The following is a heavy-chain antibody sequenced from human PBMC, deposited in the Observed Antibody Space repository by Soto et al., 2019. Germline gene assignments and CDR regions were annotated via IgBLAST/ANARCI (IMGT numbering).Heavy chain of an antibody. CDR1: GYSFTSYW. CDR2: IDPSDSYT. J-gene: IGHJ3*02. Sequence: PGESLKISCKGSGYSFTSYWISWVRQMPGKGLEWMGRIDPSDSYTNYSPSFQGHVTISADKSISTAYLQWSSLKASDTAMYYFARHRSDSREAFDSWGQGTMVTVSS. D-gene: IGHD3-22*01. CDR3: ARHRSDSREAFDS. V-gene: IGHV5-10-1*01.